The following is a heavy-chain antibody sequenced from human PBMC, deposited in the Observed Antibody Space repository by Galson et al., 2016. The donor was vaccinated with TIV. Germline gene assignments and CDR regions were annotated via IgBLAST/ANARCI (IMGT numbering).Heavy chain of an antibody. CDR3: AREGISNGYYNTYFFDY. CDR1: GGTFSTYA. Sequence: SVKVSCKASGGTFSTYAVSWARQAPGQGLEWMGRITPILNTANYAQKFQGRVTITADKSTSTAYMELSSLRSEDTAVYYCAREGISNGYYNTYFFDYWGQGTLVTVS. J-gene: IGHJ4*02. CDR2: ITPILNTA. V-gene: IGHV1-69*06. D-gene: IGHD3-22*01.